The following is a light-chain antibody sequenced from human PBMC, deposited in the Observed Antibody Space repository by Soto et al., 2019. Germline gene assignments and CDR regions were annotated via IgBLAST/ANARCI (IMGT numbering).Light chain of an antibody. J-gene: IGKJ3*01. CDR3: QQYKNWPPFT. CDR2: GAS. V-gene: IGKV3-15*01. CDR1: QSVRSN. Sequence: EIVMTQSPATLSVSPGERVTLSCRASQSVRSNLAWYQQKPGQAPRLLIYGASTRATDIPARFSGSGSGTEFTLTISSLQSEDFAVYYCQQYKNWPPFTFGPGTKVDI.